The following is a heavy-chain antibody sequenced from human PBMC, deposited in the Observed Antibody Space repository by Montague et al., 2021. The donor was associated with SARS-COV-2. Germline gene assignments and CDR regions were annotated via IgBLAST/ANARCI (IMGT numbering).Heavy chain of an antibody. CDR3: VKDWAYGV. CDR1: GFTFSSYA. J-gene: IGHJ6*02. V-gene: IGHV3-64D*09. CDR2: ISSNGGST. Sequence: SLRLSCAASGFTFSSYAVHWVRQAPGKGLEYVSVISSNGGSTYHADSVKGRFTISRDNSKNTLNLQMSSLRAEDTAVYYCVKDWAYGVWGQGTTVTVSS. D-gene: IGHD3-16*01.